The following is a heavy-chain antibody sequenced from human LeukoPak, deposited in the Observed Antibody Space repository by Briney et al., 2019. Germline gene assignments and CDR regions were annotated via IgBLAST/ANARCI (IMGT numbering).Heavy chain of an antibody. D-gene: IGHD4-17*01. CDR2: ISGSTSTI. J-gene: IGHJ4*02. CDR1: GFTFSSHS. CDR3: AKDTDYGDYAPDY. Sequence: GGSLRLSCAASGFTFSSHSMNWVRQAPGKGLEWVSYISGSTSTIYYADSVKGRFTISRDNAKNSLYLQMNSLRDEDTAVYYCAKDTDYGDYAPDYWGQGTLVTVSS. V-gene: IGHV3-48*02.